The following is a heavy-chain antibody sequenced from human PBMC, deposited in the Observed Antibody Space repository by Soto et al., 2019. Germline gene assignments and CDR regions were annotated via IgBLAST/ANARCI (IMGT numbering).Heavy chain of an antibody. V-gene: IGHV1-69*01. Sequence: QVQLVQSGAEVKKPGSSVKVSCKASGGTFSSYAISWVRQAPGQGLEWMGGIIPIFGTANYAQKFQGRVTMTAEEATSTADMEVSSMICDDTAVYYCSYVMVRGVILYYYYYYGMDVWGQGTTVTVSS. CDR1: GGTFSSYA. J-gene: IGHJ6*02. CDR3: SYVMVRGVILYYYYYYGMDV. D-gene: IGHD3-10*01. CDR2: IIPIFGTA.